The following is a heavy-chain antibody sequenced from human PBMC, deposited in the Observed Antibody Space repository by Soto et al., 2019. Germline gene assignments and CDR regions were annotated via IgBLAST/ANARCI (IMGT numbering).Heavy chain of an antibody. CDR2: ILDSGSS. CDR3: AIGNRNLSTHPLFDY. D-gene: IGHD2-2*01. V-gene: IGHV4-31*02. CDR1: GDSVTNGGFF. J-gene: IGHJ4*02. Sequence: QVQLQEAGPGLVKPSQTLSLTCTVSGDSVTNGGFFWIWVRQHPGQVLEWIGHILDSGSSYPSPSLTRRLTLSLDTSTNQFSLTLTSVLAADTAVYYFAIGNRNLSTHPLFDYWGQGILVTVSS.